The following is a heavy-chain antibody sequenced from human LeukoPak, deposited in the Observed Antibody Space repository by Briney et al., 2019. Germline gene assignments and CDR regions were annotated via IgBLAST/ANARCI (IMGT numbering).Heavy chain of an antibody. D-gene: IGHD2-21*01. V-gene: IGHV4-4*07. CDR3: ARLIAEVGGGTNYFDT. J-gene: IGHJ4*02. Sequence: PSETLPLTCTVSGGSVTTAHWYWSWIRQPAGKGLEWIGRVYISGDTKYNPSLKSRVIMSLDASKNQFSLRLTSVTAADMAVYYCARLIAEVGGGTNYFDTWGQGTLVTVSS. CDR1: GGSVTTAHWY. CDR2: VYISGDT.